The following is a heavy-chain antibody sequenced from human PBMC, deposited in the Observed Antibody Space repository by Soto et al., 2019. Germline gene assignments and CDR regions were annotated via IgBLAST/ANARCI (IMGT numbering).Heavy chain of an antibody. Sequence: SATLSLTCTVSGASINNYYWSWIRQPPGKGLEWIPYIFQSVSTSYNPSLQSRVTISLDTSNNRCSLKLSSVTAADTAVYHCARLFFPLVRGVVKPGWFDTWAPGTLVPVS. CDR2: IFQSVST. CDR1: GASINNYY. V-gene: IGHV4-59*08. CDR3: ARLFFPLVRGVVKPGWFDT. J-gene: IGHJ5*02. D-gene: IGHD3-10*01.